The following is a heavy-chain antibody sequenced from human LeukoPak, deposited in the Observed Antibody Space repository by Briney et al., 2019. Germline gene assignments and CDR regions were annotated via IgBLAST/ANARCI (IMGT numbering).Heavy chain of an antibody. CDR1: GGSFSGYY. CDR2: INHSGST. J-gene: IGHJ4*02. V-gene: IGHV4-34*01. D-gene: IGHD1-7*01. CDR3: ARLTGTTGVRRGESFDY. Sequence: PSETLSLTCAVYGGSFSGYYWSWIRQPPGKGLEWIGEINHSGSTNYNPSLKSRVTISVDTSKNQFSLKLSSVTAADTAVYYCARLTGTTGVRRGESFDYWGQGTLVTVSS.